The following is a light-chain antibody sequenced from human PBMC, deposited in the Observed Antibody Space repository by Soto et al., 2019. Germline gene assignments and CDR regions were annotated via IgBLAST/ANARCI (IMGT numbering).Light chain of an antibody. CDR3: QQRSNWPPDN. J-gene: IGKJ2*01. CDR1: QSVSSY. Sequence: EIVLTQSPATLSLSPGERATLSCRASQSVSSYLAWYQQKPGQAPRLLIYDASNRATGIPARFSGSGSGTDFTLTISSLEPEEFAVYYCQQRSNWPPDNFGQGTKLEIK. CDR2: DAS. V-gene: IGKV3-11*01.